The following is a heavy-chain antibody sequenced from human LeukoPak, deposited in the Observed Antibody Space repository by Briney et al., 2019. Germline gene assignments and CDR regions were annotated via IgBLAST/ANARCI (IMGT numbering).Heavy chain of an antibody. CDR2: ISDSSSSL. J-gene: IGHJ4*02. CDR1: GFIFSDYP. D-gene: IGHD5-12*01. V-gene: IGHV3-21*01. CDR3: ASSGYTF. Sequence: GGSLRLSCATSGFIFSDYPMNWVRQAPGKGLEWVSSISDSSSSLYYADSVMGRFTISGDNAKSSVYLQMNNLRAEDTALYYCASSGYTFWGQGTLVTVSS.